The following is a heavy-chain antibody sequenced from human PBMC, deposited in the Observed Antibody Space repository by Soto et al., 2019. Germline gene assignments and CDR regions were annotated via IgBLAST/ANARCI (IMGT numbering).Heavy chain of an antibody. CDR2: INHSGST. CDR3: ASRLLLWFGRYYFDY. D-gene: IGHD3-10*01. CDR1: GGSFSGYY. V-gene: IGHV4-34*01. Sequence: QVQLQQWGAGLLKPSETLSLTCAVYGGSFSGYYWSWIRQPPGKGLEWIGEINHSGSTNYNPSLKSRVTISVDTSKNQFSLKLSSVTAADTAVYYCASRLLLWFGRYYFDYWGQGTLVTVSS. J-gene: IGHJ4*02.